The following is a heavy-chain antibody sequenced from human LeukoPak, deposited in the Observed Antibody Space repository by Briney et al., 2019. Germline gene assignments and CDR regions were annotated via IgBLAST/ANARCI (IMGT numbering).Heavy chain of an antibody. D-gene: IGHD6-13*01. V-gene: IGHV3-23*01. J-gene: IGHJ3*02. CDR3: AKDPHSSSWYRLAFDI. CDR1: GFTFSSYA. CDR2: ISGSGGST. Sequence: GGSLRLSCAASGFTFSSYAMSWVRQAPGKGLEWVSAISGSGGSTYYADSVKGRFTISRDNSKNTLYLQTNSLRAEDTAVYYCAKDPHSSSWYRLAFDIWGQGTMVTVSS.